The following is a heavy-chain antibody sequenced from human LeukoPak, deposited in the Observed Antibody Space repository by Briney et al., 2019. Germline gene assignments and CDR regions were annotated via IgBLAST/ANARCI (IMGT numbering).Heavy chain of an antibody. V-gene: IGHV3-23*01. J-gene: IGHJ4*02. D-gene: IGHD1-14*01. CDR3: VRASTARSFDY. Sequence: GGSLRLSCAASGFTFSSYGMSWVRQAPGKGLEWVSAISGSGGSTYYADSVKGRFTISRDNSKNTLYLQMNSLRAEDTAVYYCVRASTARSFDYWGQGTAVTVSS. CDR2: ISGSGGST. CDR1: GFTFSSYG.